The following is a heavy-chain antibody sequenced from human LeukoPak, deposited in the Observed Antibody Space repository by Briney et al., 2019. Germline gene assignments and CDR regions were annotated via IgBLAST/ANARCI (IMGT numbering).Heavy chain of an antibody. CDR3: ARDQEGFDY. CDR2: IYPRDGST. J-gene: IGHJ4*02. CDR1: GYTFASYG. V-gene: IGHV1-46*01. Sequence: ASVKVSWKASGYTFASYGISWVRQAPGQGLEWMGMIYPRDGSTSYAQRFQDRVTVTRDTSTSTVHMELSGLRSEDTAVYYCARDQEGFDYWGQGTQVTVSS.